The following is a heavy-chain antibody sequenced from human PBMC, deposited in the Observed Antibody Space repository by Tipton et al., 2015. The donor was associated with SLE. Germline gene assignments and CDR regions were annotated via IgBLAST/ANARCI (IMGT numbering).Heavy chain of an antibody. CDR1: GYFISSGYY. Sequence: TLSLTCAVSGYFISSGYYWGWIRQPPGKGLEWIGIAYHIGSTYYNPSLESRVTISIDTSKNQFSLKLTSVTAADTAVYFCARDRSSVSDWGQGTQVIVSP. J-gene: IGHJ4*02. D-gene: IGHD5/OR15-5a*01. V-gene: IGHV4-38-2*02. CDR3: ARDRSSVSD. CDR2: AYHIGST.